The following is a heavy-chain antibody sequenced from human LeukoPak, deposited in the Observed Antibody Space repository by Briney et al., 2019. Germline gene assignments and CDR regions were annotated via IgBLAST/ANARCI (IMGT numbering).Heavy chain of an antibody. CDR3: AREAWGNVFFDY. D-gene: IGHD7-27*01. V-gene: IGHV3-30-3*01. J-gene: IGHJ4*02. CDR1: GFTFSSYA. Sequence: GGSLRLSCAASGFTFSSYAMHWVRQAPGKGLEWVAVTSYDGSNKYYADSVKGRFTISRDNSKNTLYLQMNSLRAEDTAVYYCAREAWGNVFFDYWGQGTLVTVSS. CDR2: TSYDGSNK.